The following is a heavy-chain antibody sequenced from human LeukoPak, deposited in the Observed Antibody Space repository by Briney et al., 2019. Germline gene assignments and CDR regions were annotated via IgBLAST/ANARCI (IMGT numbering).Heavy chain of an antibody. D-gene: IGHD3-22*01. CDR1: GGSISSSSYY. CDR3: ARVSYYDSSGYYYYYYYYMDV. Sequence: SETLSLTCTVSGGSISSSSYYWGWIRQAPGKGLEWIGSFEYGGSTYYNPSLKSRVTISVDTSKNQFSLKLSSVTAADTAVYYCARVSYYDSSGYYYYYYYYMDVWGKGTTVTVSS. J-gene: IGHJ6*03. CDR2: FEYGGST. V-gene: IGHV4-39*07.